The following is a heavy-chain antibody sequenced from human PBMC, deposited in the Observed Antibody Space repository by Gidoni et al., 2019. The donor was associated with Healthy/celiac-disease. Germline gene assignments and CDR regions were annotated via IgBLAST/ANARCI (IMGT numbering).Heavy chain of an antibody. J-gene: IGHJ4*02. CDR2: ISYDGSNK. Sequence: QVQLVESGGGVVQPGRSLSLSCAASGFTFSSYAMHWVRQAPGKGLEWVAVISYDGSNKYYADSVKGRFTISRDNSKNTLYLQMNSLRAEDTAVYYCARDPPATYSSGWYWGQGTLVTVSS. CDR3: ARDPPATYSSGWY. D-gene: IGHD6-19*01. V-gene: IGHV3-30-3*01. CDR1: GFTFSSYA.